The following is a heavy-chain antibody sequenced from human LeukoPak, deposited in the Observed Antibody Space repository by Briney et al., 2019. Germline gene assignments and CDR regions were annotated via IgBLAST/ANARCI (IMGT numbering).Heavy chain of an antibody. Sequence: GGSLRPSCAASGFTFSSYGMHWVRQAPGKGLEWVAVISYDGSNKYYADSVKGRFTISRDNSKNTLYLQMNSLRAEDTAVYYCAKRTAADDYWGQGTLVTVSS. V-gene: IGHV3-30*18. D-gene: IGHD6-13*01. CDR2: ISYDGSNK. J-gene: IGHJ4*02. CDR1: GFTFSSYG. CDR3: AKRTAADDY.